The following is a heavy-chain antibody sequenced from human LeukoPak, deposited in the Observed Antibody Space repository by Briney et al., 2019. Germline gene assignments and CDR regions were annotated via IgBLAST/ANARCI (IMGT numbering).Heavy chain of an antibody. CDR3: ARLGLESYGNSEYYYLDH. CDR2: IYPGDSDT. V-gene: IGHV5-51*01. CDR1: GYSFTNYW. D-gene: IGHD5-12*01. Sequence: GESLKISCKASGYSFTNYWIGWGRQMPGKGLEWMGTIYPGDSDTRYSPSFQGQVTISADKSINTAYLQWASLKASDTAMYYCARLGLESYGNSEYYYLDHWGQGALITVSS. J-gene: IGHJ4*02.